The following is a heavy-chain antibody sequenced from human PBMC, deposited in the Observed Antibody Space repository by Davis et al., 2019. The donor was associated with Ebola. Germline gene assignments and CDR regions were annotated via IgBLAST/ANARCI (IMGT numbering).Heavy chain of an antibody. CDR2: ISVYNGNT. Sequence: AASVKVSCKASGYNFMNNGISWVRQAPGQGLEWMGWISVYNGNTKYAQNFQGRVTMTTDTSASTAYMELRSLRSDDTAVYYCARDRDILTGYSLFGFDPWGQGTLVTVSA. V-gene: IGHV1-18*04. CDR3: ARDRDILTGYSLFGFDP. CDR1: GYNFMNNG. J-gene: IGHJ5*02. D-gene: IGHD3-9*01.